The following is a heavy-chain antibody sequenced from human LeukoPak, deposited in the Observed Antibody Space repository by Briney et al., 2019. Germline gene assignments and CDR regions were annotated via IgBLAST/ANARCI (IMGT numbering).Heavy chain of an antibody. CDR3: ARDNSVEDTAWWFDP. CDR2: INPSGGST. J-gene: IGHJ5*02. Sequence: ASVKVSCKASEYTFTSYYMHWVRQAPGQGLEWMGIINPSGGSTSYAQKFQGRVTMTRDMSTSTDYMELSSLRSEDTAVCYCARDNSVEDTAWWFDPWGQGTLVTVSS. V-gene: IGHV1-46*01. D-gene: IGHD4-23*01. CDR1: EYTFTSYY.